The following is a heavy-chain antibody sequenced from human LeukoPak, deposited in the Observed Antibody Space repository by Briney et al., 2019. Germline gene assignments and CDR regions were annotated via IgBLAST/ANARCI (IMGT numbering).Heavy chain of an antibody. V-gene: IGHV4-59*01. Sequence: SSETLSLTCTVSGGSISSYYWSWIRQPPGEGLEWIGYIYYSGSTNYNPSLKSRVTISVDTSKNQFSLKLSSVTAADTAVYYCASDYGDYYFDYWGQGTLVTVSS. CDR2: IYYSGST. D-gene: IGHD4-17*01. CDR1: GGSISSYY. CDR3: ASDYGDYYFDY. J-gene: IGHJ4*02.